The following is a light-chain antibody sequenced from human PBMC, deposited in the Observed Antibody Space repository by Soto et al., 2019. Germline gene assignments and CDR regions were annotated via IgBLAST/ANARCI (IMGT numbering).Light chain of an antibody. CDR1: QSVGSN. Sequence: ESVITQSPATLSVSPGERATLSCRASQSVGSNLAWYQQKPGQAPRLLIYGASTRATDIPARFSGSGSGTEFTLTISTLQSEDFAVYYCQQYNNWPPYTFGQGTKLEIK. CDR2: GAS. J-gene: IGKJ2*01. V-gene: IGKV3-15*01. CDR3: QQYNNWPPYT.